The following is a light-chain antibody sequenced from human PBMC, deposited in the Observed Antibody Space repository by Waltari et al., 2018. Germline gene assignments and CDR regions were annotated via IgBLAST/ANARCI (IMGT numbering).Light chain of an antibody. V-gene: IGLV1-51*02. CDR3: GTWDSSLSGAV. Sequence: QSVLTQPPSVSAAPGQRVTISCSGGHSNIGTTYVSWYRQFPGTAPKLLIHEDSERPSGVPGRFSGSKSGTSATLDITGLQAGDEADYYCGTWDSSLSGAVFGGGTHLTVL. J-gene: IGLJ7*01. CDR1: HSNIGTTY. CDR2: EDS.